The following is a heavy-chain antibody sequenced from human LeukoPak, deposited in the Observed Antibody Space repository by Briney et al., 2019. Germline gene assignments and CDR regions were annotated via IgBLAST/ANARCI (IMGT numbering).Heavy chain of an antibody. D-gene: IGHD3-10*01. J-gene: IGHJ4*02. CDR2: LSKDGSNE. CDR3: AREAYYGSGRSRQPSPV. CDR1: GFTFSSYA. Sequence: PGGSLRLSCAASGFTFSSYAMYWVRQAPGKGLEWVSLLSKDGSNEDHADSVKGRFTISRDNSKDTLYLQMSSLRVEDTAVYYCAREAYYGSGRSRQPSPVWGQGTLVTVSS. V-gene: IGHV3-30*15.